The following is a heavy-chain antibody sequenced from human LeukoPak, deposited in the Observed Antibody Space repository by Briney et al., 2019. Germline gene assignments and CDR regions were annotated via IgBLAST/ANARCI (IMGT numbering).Heavy chain of an antibody. J-gene: IGHJ4*02. V-gene: IGHV4-34*01. CDR1: GGSFSGYY. Sequence: PSETLSLTCAVYGGSFSGYYWSWIRQPPGKGLEWIGEINHSGSTNYNPSLKSRVTISVDTSKNQFSLKLSSVTAADTAVYYCARHKLGYCSSTSCKPFDYWGLGTLVTVSS. D-gene: IGHD2-2*01. CDR2: INHSGST. CDR3: ARHKLGYCSSTSCKPFDY.